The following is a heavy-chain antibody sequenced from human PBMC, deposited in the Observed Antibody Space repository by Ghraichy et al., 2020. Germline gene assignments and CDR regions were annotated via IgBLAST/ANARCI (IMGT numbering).Heavy chain of an antibody. CDR1: GFTFSSYA. CDR3: GGSGSYLIFDY. CDR2: ISGSGGRT. D-gene: IGHD3-10*01. Sequence: GESLNISCAASGFTFSSYAMSWVRQAPGKGLEWVSAISGSGGRTYYADTVKVRLTISRDNSKNTLYLQMNSLRAEDTAVYYCGGSGSYLIFDYWGQGTLVTVSS. V-gene: IGHV3-23*01. J-gene: IGHJ4*02.